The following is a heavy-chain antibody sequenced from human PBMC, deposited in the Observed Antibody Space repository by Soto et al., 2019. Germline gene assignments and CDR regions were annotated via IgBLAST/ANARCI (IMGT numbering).Heavy chain of an antibody. CDR3: ARHGIAAAGTPNWFDP. J-gene: IGHJ5*02. D-gene: IGHD6-13*01. CDR1: GGSISSSSYY. Sequence: SETLSLTCTVSGGSISSSSYYWGWIRQPPGKGLEWIGSIYYSGSTYYNPSLKSRVTISVDTSKNQFSLKLSSVTAADTAVCYCARHGIAAAGTPNWFDPWGQGTLVTVSS. CDR2: IYYSGST. V-gene: IGHV4-39*01.